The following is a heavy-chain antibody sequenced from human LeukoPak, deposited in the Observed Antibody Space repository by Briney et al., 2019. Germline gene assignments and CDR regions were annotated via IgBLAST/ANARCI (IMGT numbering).Heavy chain of an antibody. CDR3: ASDPRDGGQNV. CDR1: GFNLTNYA. Sequence: GGSLRLSCAASGFNLTNYAMHWVRQAPGKGLEWVTLISYSGDNKYYADSVKGRFTFSRDKSKNTLYLQTNSLRPEDSAVYYCASDPRDGGQNVWGKGTTVTVSS. CDR2: ISYSGDNK. V-gene: IGHV3-30*04. J-gene: IGHJ6*04. D-gene: IGHD5-24*01.